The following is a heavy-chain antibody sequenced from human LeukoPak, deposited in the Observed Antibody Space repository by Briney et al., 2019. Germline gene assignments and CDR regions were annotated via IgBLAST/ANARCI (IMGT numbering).Heavy chain of an antibody. CDR2: INPNSGGT. V-gene: IGHV1-2*02. D-gene: IGHD6-19*01. Sequence: ASVKVSCKASRYTFTGYYMHWVRQAPGQGLEWMGWINPNSGGTNYAQKFQGRVTMTRDTSISTAYMELSRLRSDDTAVYYCAREAVAGTYWFDPWGQGTLLTVSS. CDR3: AREAVAGTYWFDP. CDR1: RYTFTGYY. J-gene: IGHJ5*02.